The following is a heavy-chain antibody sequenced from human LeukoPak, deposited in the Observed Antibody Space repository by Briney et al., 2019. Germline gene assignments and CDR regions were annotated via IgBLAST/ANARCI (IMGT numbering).Heavy chain of an antibody. CDR1: GGSMSRYC. J-gene: IGHJ4*02. V-gene: IGHV4-4*07. CDR3: ARERYASGNQSTASFDD. Sequence: PSETLSLTCTVSGGSMSRYCWTWIRQSAGKVLEWIGRIYISGSTNYNPSLNIRLTMSVDTSKNQFSLKLSAVTAADTAVYYCARERYASGNQSTASFDDWGQGTLATVSS. D-gene: IGHD1-14*01. CDR2: IYISGST.